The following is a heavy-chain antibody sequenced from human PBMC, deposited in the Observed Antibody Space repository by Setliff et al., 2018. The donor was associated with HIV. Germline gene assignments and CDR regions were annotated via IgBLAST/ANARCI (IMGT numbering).Heavy chain of an antibody. CDR3: AAFFVTPLMTQDF. V-gene: IGHV4-38-2*01. CDR1: GFSISSGFF. J-gene: IGHJ4*02. CDR2: IYQSGTT. Sequence: SETLSLTCAVSGFSISSGFFWGWVRQPPGKGLEWSGSIYQSGTTYYNPALKSRVTISRDPSTKQFSLKMTSMTAADTAVYYCAAFFVTPLMTQDFWGQGTRVTVSS. D-gene: IGHD4-17*01.